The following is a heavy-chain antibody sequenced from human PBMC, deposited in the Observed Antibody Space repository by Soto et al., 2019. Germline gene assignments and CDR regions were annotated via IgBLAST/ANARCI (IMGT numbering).Heavy chain of an antibody. V-gene: IGHV4-34*01. J-gene: IGHJ6*02. CDR2: INHSGST. CDR1: GGSCSCYY. CDR3: ARDYYDRKGYYYGMDV. D-gene: IGHD3-22*01. Sequence: SETLSLTCAVYGGSCSCYYWSWIRQPPGKGLEWIGEINHSGSTNYNPSLKSRVTISVDTSKNQFSLKLSSVTAADTAVYYCARDYYDRKGYYYGMDVWGQGTTVTVSS.